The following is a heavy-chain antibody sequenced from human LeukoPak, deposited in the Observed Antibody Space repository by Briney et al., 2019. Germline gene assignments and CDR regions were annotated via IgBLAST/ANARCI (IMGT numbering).Heavy chain of an antibody. CDR3: ARDLVAAAGGYFDY. Sequence: PSGTLSLTCTVSGGSISTYYGSWIRQPAGKGLEWIGRIYNSGSTNYNPSLQSRVTISVDTSKNHFSPKLSSVTAADTAVYYCARDLVAAAGGYFDYWGQGPLVTVSS. V-gene: IGHV4-4*07. CDR1: GGSISTYY. D-gene: IGHD6-13*01. CDR2: IYNSGST. J-gene: IGHJ4*02.